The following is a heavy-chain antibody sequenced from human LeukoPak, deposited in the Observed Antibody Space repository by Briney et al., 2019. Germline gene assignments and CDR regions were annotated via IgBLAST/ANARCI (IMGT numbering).Heavy chain of an antibody. D-gene: IGHD3-10*01. V-gene: IGHV3-11*01. CDR2: ISTSDDTI. Sequence: GGSLRLSCAASGFSFGAYYMGWIRQAPGKGLELISYISTSDDTISYADSVKGRFTISRDNAENSLYLQMNSLRAEDTAVYYCAGGYGSGSFSAWGQGTLVTVSS. J-gene: IGHJ5*02. CDR1: GFSFGAYY. CDR3: AGGYGSGSFSA.